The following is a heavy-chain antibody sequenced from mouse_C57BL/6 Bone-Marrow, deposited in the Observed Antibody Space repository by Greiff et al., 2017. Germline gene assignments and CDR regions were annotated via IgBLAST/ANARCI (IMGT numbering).Heavy chain of an antibody. J-gene: IGHJ1*03. Sequence: VKLVESGPGLVAPSQSLSITCTVPGFSLTSYAISWVRQPPGKGLEWLGVIWTGGGTNYNSALKSRLSISKDNSKRQVFLKMNSLQTDDTARYYCAREKGNCLWYFDVWGTGTTVTVTA. D-gene: IGHD2-1*01. V-gene: IGHV2-9-1*01. CDR1: GFSLTSYA. CDR3: AREKGNCLWYFDV. CDR2: IWTGGGT.